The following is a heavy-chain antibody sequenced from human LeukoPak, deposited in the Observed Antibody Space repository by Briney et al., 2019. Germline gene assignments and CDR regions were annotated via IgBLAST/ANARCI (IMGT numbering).Heavy chain of an antibody. CDR2: INPSGGST. J-gene: IGHJ4*02. CDR1: GYTFTSYY. D-gene: IGHD2-15*01. CDR3: ARDGESPSGAYYFDY. Sequence: GASVRVSCKASGYTFTSYYMHWVRQAPGQGLEWMGIINPSGGSTSYAQKFQGRVTMTRDTSTSTGYMELSSLRSEDTAVYYCARDGESPSGAYYFDYWGQGTLVTVSS. V-gene: IGHV1-46*01.